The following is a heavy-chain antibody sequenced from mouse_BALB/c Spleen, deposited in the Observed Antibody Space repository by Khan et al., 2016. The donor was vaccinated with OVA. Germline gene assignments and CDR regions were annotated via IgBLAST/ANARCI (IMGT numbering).Heavy chain of an antibody. CDR3: ARHQFPVSMDS. CDR2: IWSDGRT. CDR1: GFSLTNYA. Sequence: QVQLKESGPDLVAPSQSLSITCTVSGFSLTNYAIHWVRQPPGKGLEWLVVIWSDGRTTYNSALKSRLSISKDNSKSQVFLKINSLQTDDTAMYYCARHQFPVSMDSWGQGISVTVSS. V-gene: IGHV2-6-2*01. J-gene: IGHJ4*01.